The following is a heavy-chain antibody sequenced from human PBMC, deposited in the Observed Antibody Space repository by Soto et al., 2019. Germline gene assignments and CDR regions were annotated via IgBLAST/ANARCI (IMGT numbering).Heavy chain of an antibody. J-gene: IGHJ4*02. CDR3: ARGSHKLHSYDSSGFYHYVDY. V-gene: IGHV4-34*01. CDR1: GGSFSDYS. CDR2: INDSGST. D-gene: IGHD3-22*01. Sequence: SETLSLTCAVYGGSFSDYSWTWIRQPPGKGLEWIGEINDSGSTNYTPSLERRVTISRDTSKNRFSLKLSSVTAADTAVYYCARGSHKLHSYDSSGFYHYVDYWGQGSLVTVS.